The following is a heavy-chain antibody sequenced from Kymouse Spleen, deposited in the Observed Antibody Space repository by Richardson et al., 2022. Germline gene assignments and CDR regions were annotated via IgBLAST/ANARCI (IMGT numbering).Heavy chain of an antibody. CDR3: ASPSSIAAHLAFDI. CDR1: GGSISSSSYY. D-gene: IGHD6-6*01. CDR2: IYYSGST. J-gene: IGHJ3*02. Sequence: QLQLQESGPGLVKPSETLSLTCTVSGGSISSSSYYWGWIRQPPGKGLEWIGSIYYSGSTYYNPSLKSRVTISVDTSKNQFSLKLSSVTAADTAVYYCASPSSIAAHLAFDIWGQGTMVTVSS. V-gene: IGHV4-39*01.